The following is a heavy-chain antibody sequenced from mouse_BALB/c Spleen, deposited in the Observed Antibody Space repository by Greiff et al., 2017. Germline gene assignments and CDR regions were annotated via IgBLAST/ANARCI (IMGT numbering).Heavy chain of an antibody. J-gene: IGHJ4*01. D-gene: IGHD1-1*01. V-gene: IGHV5-4*02. CDR1: GFTFSDYY. Sequence: EVKVVESGGGLVKPGGSLKLSCAASGFTFSDYYMYWVRQTPEKRLEWVATISDGGSYTYYPDSVKGRFTISRDNAKNNLYLQMSSLKSEDTAMYYCARDRAYYGSSYAMDYWGQGTSVTVSS. CDR3: ARDRAYYGSSYAMDY. CDR2: ISDGGSYT.